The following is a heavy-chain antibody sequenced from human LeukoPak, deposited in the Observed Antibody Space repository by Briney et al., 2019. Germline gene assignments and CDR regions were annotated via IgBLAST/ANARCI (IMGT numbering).Heavy chain of an antibody. CDR2: ISDSGGST. Sequence: PGGSLRLSCAASGFTFSNYAMSWVRQAPGKGLEWVSAISDSGGSTYDADSVKGRLTIFRDNSKNTLYLQMNSLRAEDRAVYYCARPYYYGSGSYGGFDYWGQGTLVTVSS. J-gene: IGHJ4*02. D-gene: IGHD3-10*01. CDR1: GFTFSNYA. CDR3: ARPYYYGSGSYGGFDY. V-gene: IGHV3-23*01.